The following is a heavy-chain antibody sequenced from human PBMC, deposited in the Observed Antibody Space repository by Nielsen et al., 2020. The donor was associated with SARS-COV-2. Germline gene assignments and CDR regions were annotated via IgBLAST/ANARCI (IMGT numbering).Heavy chain of an antibody. CDR1: GFTFSSNA. J-gene: IGHJ3*01. Sequence: GESLKISCAASGFTFSSNAMSWVRQAPGKGLEWVSGISGSGGRTHYADSVKGRFTISRDNSKNTMYLQMNSLRAEDTAVYYCSRHGYNYGGALDHWGQGTMVTVSS. D-gene: IGHD5-24*01. CDR3: SRHGYNYGGALDH. V-gene: IGHV3-23*01. CDR2: ISGSGGRT.